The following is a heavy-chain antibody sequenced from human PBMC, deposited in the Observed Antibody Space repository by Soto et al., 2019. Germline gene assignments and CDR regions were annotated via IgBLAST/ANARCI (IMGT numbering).Heavy chain of an antibody. CDR3: ARGMGLLRFLEWPTPYYYYYYMDV. J-gene: IGHJ6*03. CDR2: MNPNSGNT. CDR1: GYTFTSYD. Sequence: ASVKVSCKASGYTFTSYDINWVRQATGQGLEWMGWMNPNSGNTGYAQKFQGRVTMTRNTSISTAYMELSSLRSEDTAVYYCARGMGLLRFLEWPTPYYYYYYMDVWGKGTTVTVSS. V-gene: IGHV1-8*01. D-gene: IGHD3-3*01.